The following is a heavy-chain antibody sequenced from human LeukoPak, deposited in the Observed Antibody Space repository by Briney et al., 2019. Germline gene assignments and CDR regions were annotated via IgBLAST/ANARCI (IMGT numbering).Heavy chain of an antibody. J-gene: IGHJ4*02. CDR3: ATYRQVLLPFES. V-gene: IGHV3-23*01. D-gene: IGHD2-8*02. CDR2: IFPSGGEI. CDR1: GFTFSTFA. Sequence: GGSLRLSCAASGFTFSTFAMIWVRQPPGKGLEWVSSIFPSGGEIHYADSVRGRFTISRDNSKSTLSLQMNSLRAEDTAVYYCATYRQVLLPFESWGQGTLVTVSS.